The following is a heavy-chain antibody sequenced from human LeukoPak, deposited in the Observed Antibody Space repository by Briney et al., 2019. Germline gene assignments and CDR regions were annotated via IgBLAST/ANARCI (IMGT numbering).Heavy chain of an antibody. Sequence: ASVKVSCKASGYTFTGYYMHWVRQAPGQGLEWMGWINPNSGGTNYAQKFQGRVTMTRDTSISTAYMELSRLRSDDTAVYYCARCSRWLQSAEFDYWGQGTLVTVSS. J-gene: IGHJ4*02. CDR3: ARCSRWLQSAEFDY. CDR1: GYTFTGYY. D-gene: IGHD2-2*01. CDR2: INPNSGGT. V-gene: IGHV1-2*02.